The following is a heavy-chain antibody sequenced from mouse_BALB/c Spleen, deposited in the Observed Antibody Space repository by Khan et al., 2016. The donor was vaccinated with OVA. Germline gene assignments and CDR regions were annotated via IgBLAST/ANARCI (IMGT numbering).Heavy chain of an antibody. J-gene: IGHJ4*01. CDR3: ARGNYYGYAMDY. CDR2: ISYSGTT. V-gene: IGHV3-2*02. CDR1: GYSITSNYA. Sequence: VQLKESGPGLVKPSQSLSLTCTVTGYSITSNYAWNWIRQFPGNKLEWMGYISYSGTTSYNPSLKSRTSTTRATSKNQFFLQLKSVTTEDTATYYCARGNYYGYAMDYWVQGTSVTVSS. D-gene: IGHD1-1*01.